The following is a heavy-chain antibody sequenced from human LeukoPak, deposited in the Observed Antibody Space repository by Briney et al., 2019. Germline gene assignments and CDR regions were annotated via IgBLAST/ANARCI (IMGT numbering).Heavy chain of an antibody. CDR3: ARGRDAYKVGY. Sequence: TSESLSLTCTVSGGSISSSSYYWGWIRQPPGKGLEWFGSIYYSGSTYYNPSLKRRVTISVDTSKNQFSLILSSVTAADTAVYYCARGRDAYKVGYWGQGNLVTVSA. J-gene: IGHJ4*02. V-gene: IGHV4-39*07. CDR1: GGSISSSSYY. D-gene: IGHD5-24*01. CDR2: IYYSGST.